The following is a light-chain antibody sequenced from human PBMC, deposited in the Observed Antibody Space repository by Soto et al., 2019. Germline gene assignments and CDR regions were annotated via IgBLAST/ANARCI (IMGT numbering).Light chain of an antibody. Sequence: EILLTQSPVTLSVSPGGSGTLSCRASQNLGTLYLAWFQQKSGQAPRLLIYGASSRATGVPDRFSASGSGTDFTLTISRLEPEDFAVYYCQQYGRSPFTFGPGTRLEIK. CDR3: QQYGRSPFT. V-gene: IGKV3-20*01. CDR1: QNLGTLY. J-gene: IGKJ5*01. CDR2: GAS.